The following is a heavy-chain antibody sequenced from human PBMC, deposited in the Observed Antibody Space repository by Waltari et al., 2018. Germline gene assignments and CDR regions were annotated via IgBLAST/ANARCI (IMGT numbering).Heavy chain of an antibody. CDR1: GGSISSTTYY. Sequence: QLQLQASGPRLVRPSETLSLTCTVSGGSISSTTYYWAWIRQTPGKGLEWIGYIHYSGNTYYNPSLRSRVTISVDTSKNQFSLNLRSVTAADTAVYYCARRVVTTGGVDYWGQGTLVTVSS. V-gene: IGHV4-39*07. CDR3: ARRVVTTGGVDY. CDR2: IHYSGNT. D-gene: IGHD2-21*02. J-gene: IGHJ4*02.